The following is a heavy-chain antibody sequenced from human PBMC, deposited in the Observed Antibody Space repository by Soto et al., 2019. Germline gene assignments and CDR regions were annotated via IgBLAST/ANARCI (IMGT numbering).Heavy chain of an antibody. V-gene: IGHV1-69*13. J-gene: IGHJ4*02. CDR1: GYTFTRYG. CDR3: ARLAGYSSSPFFDY. CDR2: IIPIFGTA. Sequence: EASVKVSCKASGYTFTRYGISWVRQAPGQGLEWMGGIIPIFGTANYAQKFQGRVTITADESTSTAYMELSSLRSEDTAVYYCARLAGYSSSPFFDYWGQGTLVTVSS. D-gene: IGHD6-13*01.